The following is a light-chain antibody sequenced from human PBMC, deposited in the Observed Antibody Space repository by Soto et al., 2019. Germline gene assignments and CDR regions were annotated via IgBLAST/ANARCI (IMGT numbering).Light chain of an antibody. CDR2: GAS. J-gene: IGKJ1*01. CDR3: QQYNNWPLT. V-gene: IGKV3-15*01. CDR1: QGVSSN. Sequence: EIVMTQSPATLSVSPGERATLSCRASQGVSSNLAWYQQKPGQAPRLLIYGASTRATGIPARFSVSGSGTEFTLTISSLQSEDFVVYYCQQYNNWPLTFGQGTKVEIK.